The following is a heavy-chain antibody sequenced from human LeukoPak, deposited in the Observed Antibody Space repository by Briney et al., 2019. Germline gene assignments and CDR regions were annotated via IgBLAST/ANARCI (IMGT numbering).Heavy chain of an antibody. Sequence: GGPLRLSCAASGFIFSNYAMTWVRQGPGKGLEWVSTISGGDDTTTYGDSVKGRFTISRDNSNNTVYLQMDSLRVDDTAVYYCAKDLSLLDWFGEPDAFDFWGQGTMVTVSS. J-gene: IGHJ3*01. V-gene: IGHV3-23*01. CDR2: ISGGDDTT. CDR3: AKDLSLLDWFGEPDAFDF. D-gene: IGHD3-10*01. CDR1: GFIFSNYA.